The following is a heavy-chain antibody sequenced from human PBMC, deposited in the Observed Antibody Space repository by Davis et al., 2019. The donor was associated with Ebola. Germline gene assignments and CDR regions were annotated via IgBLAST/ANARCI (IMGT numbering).Heavy chain of an antibody. D-gene: IGHD1-26*01. CDR1: GYSFTNYY. V-gene: IGHV1-46*03. Sequence: SVTVSCQASGYSFTNYYMHWVRQAPGQGLEWMGMINPNDGRTIYAQKFQGRVTVTRDTSTTTVYMDLSSLRSEDTALYYCTREGNSAGSRSFDHWGQGTLVTVSS. CDR3: TREGNSAGSRSFDH. J-gene: IGHJ4*02. CDR2: INPNDGRT.